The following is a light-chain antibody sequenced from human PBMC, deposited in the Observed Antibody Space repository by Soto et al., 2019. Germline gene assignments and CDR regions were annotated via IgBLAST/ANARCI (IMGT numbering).Light chain of an antibody. CDR1: QNVGNN. CDR2: DAS. Sequence: EVVMTQSPATLSVSPGERATLSCRASQNVGNNLVWYQQKPGKAPKLLVYDASTLQSGVASRFSGSGSGTEFTLIISGLQPDDSATYYCQQYTNTNNPWMFGQGTKVDIK. CDR3: QQYTNTNNPWM. J-gene: IGKJ1*01. V-gene: IGKV3-15*01.